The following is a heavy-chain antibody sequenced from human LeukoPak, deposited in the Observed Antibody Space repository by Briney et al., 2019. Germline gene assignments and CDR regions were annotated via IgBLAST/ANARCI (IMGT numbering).Heavy chain of an antibody. V-gene: IGHV5-51*01. CDR1: GYSFTSYW. D-gene: IGHD3-22*01. J-gene: IGHJ4*02. CDR2: IYPGDSDT. CDR3: ASQEYDSSGYYPDRFDY. Sequence: GESLKISCKGSGYSFTSYWIGWVRQMPGKGLEWMGIIYPGDSDTRYSPSFQGQVTISADKSISTAYLQWSSLKASDTAMYYCASQEYDSSGYYPDRFDYWGQGTLVTVSS.